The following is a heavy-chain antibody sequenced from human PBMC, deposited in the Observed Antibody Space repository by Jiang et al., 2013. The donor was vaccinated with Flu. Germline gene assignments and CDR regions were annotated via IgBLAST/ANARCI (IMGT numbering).Heavy chain of an antibody. Sequence: IIYPGDSDTRYSPSFQGQVTISADKSISTAYLQWSSLKASDTAMYYCARHREDGYNYPYFDYWGQGTLVTVSS. V-gene: IGHV5-51*01. J-gene: IGHJ4*02. D-gene: IGHD5-24*01. CDR3: ARHREDGYNYPYFDY. CDR2: IYPGDSDT.